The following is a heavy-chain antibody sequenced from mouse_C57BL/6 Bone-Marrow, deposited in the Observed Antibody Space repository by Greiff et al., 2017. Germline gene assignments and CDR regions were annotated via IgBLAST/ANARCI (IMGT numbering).Heavy chain of an antibody. D-gene: IGHD2-4*01. Sequence: EVPLKERGPVLVKPGASVKMSCKASGYTFTDYYMNWVKQSHGKSLEWIGVINPYNGGTSYNQKFKGKATLTVDKSSSTAYMELNSLTSEDSAVXYCARTESYYDYDGDAMDYWGQGTSVTVSS. CDR2: INPYNGGT. J-gene: IGHJ4*01. CDR1: GYTFTDYY. CDR3: ARTESYYDYDGDAMDY. V-gene: IGHV1-19*01.